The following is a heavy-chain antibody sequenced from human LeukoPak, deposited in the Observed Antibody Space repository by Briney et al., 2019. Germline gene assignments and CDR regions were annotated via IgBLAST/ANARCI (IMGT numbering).Heavy chain of an antibody. Sequence: SETLSLTCTVSGGSISSYYWSWIRQPAGKGLEWIGRIFSSGSTNYNPSLKSRVTMSVDTPKNQFSLKLSSVTAADTAVYYCARRAIGTYYYDSSGYSHFDYWGQGTLVTVSS. CDR2: IFSSGST. D-gene: IGHD3-22*01. V-gene: IGHV4-4*07. J-gene: IGHJ4*02. CDR3: ARRAIGTYYYDSSGYSHFDY. CDR1: GGSISSYY.